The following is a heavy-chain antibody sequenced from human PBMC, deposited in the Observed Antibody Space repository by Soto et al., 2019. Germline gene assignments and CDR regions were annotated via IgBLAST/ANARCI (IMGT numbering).Heavy chain of an antibody. CDR1: CGSIISGGYY. V-gene: IGHV4-31*03. CDR3: ARAGGPRGNWFDP. D-gene: IGHD2-15*01. Sequence: KPSETLSLTCTFSCGSIISGGYYWSWIRQHPGKGLEWIGYIYYSGSTYYNPSLKSRVTISVDTSKNQFSLKLSSVTAADTAVYYCARAGGPRGNWFDPWGQGTLVTVSS. CDR2: IYYSGST. J-gene: IGHJ5*02.